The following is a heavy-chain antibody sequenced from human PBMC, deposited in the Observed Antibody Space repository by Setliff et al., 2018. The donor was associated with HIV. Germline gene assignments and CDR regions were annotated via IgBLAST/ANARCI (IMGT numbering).Heavy chain of an antibody. J-gene: IGHJ6*03. CDR3: TRGGRGDSYYYYMDV. CDR1: GFTFINGW. D-gene: IGHD3-10*01. Sequence: PGGSLRLSCAASGFTFINGWMSWVRQAPGKGLEWVGRIKSKADGETVAYAAPVKGRLTISRDDSKSIAYLQMNGLKTEDTAFYYCTRGGRGDSYYYYMDVWGKGTTVTVSS. CDR2: IKSKADGETV. V-gene: IGHV3-15*01.